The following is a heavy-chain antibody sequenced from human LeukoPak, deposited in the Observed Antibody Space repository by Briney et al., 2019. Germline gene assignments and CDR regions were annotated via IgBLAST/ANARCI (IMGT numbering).Heavy chain of an antibody. Sequence: SETLSLTCTVSGGSISSGGYYWSWIRQPPGKGLEWIGYIYYSGSTYYNPSLKSRVTISVDTSKNQFSLKLSSVTAADTAVYYCAREVCSSTSCYYFDYWGQGTLVTVSS. V-gene: IGHV4-30-4*08. CDR3: AREVCSSTSCYYFDY. CDR1: GGSISSGGYY. D-gene: IGHD2-2*01. CDR2: IYYSGST. J-gene: IGHJ4*02.